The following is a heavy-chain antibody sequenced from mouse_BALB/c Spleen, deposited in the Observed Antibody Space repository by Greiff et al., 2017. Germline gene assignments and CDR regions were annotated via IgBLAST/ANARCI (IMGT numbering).Heavy chain of an antibody. Sequence: EVKVEESGGGLVKPGGSLKLSCAASGFTFSSYTMSWVRQTPEKRLEWVATISSGGSYTYYPDSVKGRFTISRDNAKNTLYLQMSSLKSEDTAMYYCTRDHYYGSSFDYWGQGTTLTVSS. CDR2: ISSGGSYT. J-gene: IGHJ2*01. V-gene: IGHV5-6-4*01. CDR1: GFTFSSYT. D-gene: IGHD1-1*01. CDR3: TRDHYYGSSFDY.